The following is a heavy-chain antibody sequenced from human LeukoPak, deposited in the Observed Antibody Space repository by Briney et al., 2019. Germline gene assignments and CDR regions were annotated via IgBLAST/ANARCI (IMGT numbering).Heavy chain of an antibody. V-gene: IGHV3-21*01. CDR2: ISSSSSYI. Sequence: GGSLRLSCAASGFTFSSYGMSWVRQAPGKGLEWVSSISSSSSYIYYADPVKGRFTISRDNAKNSLYLQMNSLRAEDTAVYYCASTYYDFWSGYSYFDYWGQGTLVTVSS. J-gene: IGHJ4*02. CDR3: ASTYYDFWSGYSYFDY. CDR1: GFTFSSYG. D-gene: IGHD3-3*01.